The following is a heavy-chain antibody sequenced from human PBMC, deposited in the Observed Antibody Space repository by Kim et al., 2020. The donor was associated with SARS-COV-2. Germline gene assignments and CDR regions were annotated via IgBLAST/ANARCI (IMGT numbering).Heavy chain of an antibody. CDR2: ISSSSSTI. Sequence: GGSLRLSCAASGFTFSSYSMNWVRQAPGKGLEWVSYISSSSSTIYYADSVKGRFTISRDNAKNSLYLQMNSLRAEDTAVYYCAREFNYYDMRSPLYYYYYGMDVWGQGTTVTVSS. V-gene: IGHV3-48*04. CDR3: AREFNYYDMRSPLYYYYYGMDV. J-gene: IGHJ6*02. CDR1: GFTFSSYS. D-gene: IGHD3-22*01.